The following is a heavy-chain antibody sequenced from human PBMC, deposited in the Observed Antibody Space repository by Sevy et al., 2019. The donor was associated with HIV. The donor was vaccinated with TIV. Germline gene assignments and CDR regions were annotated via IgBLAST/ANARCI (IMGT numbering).Heavy chain of an antibody. V-gene: IGHV3-7*01. CDR2: IKQDGSEK. D-gene: IGHD1-26*01. Sequence: GGSLRLSCAASRFTFSNYWMSWVRQAPGKGLEWVANIKQDGSEKYYVDSVKGRFTIYRDNAKNSLYLQMNSLRAEDTAVYYCAREGAISFIVGATTGAFDIWGLGTMVTVSS. J-gene: IGHJ3*02. CDR3: AREGAISFIVGATTGAFDI. CDR1: RFTFSNYW.